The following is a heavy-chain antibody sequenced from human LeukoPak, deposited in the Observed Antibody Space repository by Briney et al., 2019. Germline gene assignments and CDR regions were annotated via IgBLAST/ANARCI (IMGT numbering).Heavy chain of an antibody. V-gene: IGHV4-30-4*01. CDR3: ARGQGYYDSSGYYSAFDI. Sequence: PSQTLSLTCTVSGGSISSGDYYWSWIRQPPGKGLEWIGEINHSGSTNYNPSLKSRVTISVDTSKNQFSLKLSSVTAADTAVYYCARGQGYYDSSGYYSAFDIWGQGTMVTVSS. J-gene: IGHJ3*02. CDR1: GGSISSGDYY. D-gene: IGHD3-22*01. CDR2: INHSGST.